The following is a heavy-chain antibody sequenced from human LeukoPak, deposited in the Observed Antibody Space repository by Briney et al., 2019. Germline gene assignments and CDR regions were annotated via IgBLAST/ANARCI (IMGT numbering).Heavy chain of an antibody. Sequence: SVKVSCKASGGTFSSYAISWVRQAPGQGLEWMGGIIAIFGTANYAQKFQGRVTITTDESTSTAYMELSSLRSEDTAVYYCARDRVPLDAFDIWGQGTMVTVSS. CDR2: IIAIFGTA. CDR3: ARDRVPLDAFDI. J-gene: IGHJ3*02. D-gene: IGHD3-10*01. V-gene: IGHV1-69*05. CDR1: GGTFSSYA.